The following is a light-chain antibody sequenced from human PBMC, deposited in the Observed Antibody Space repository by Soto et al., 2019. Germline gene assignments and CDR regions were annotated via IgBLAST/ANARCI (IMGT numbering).Light chain of an antibody. J-gene: IGKJ4*01. V-gene: IGKV3-20*01. CDR1: QSVSSSY. CDR2: GAS. CDR3: KQYGSSPV. Sequence: EIVLTQSPGTPSLSPGERATLSCRASQSVSSSYLAWYQQKPGQAPRLLIYGASSRATGIPDRFSGSGSGTDFTLTISRLEPEDFAVYYCKQYGSSPVFGGGTKVDIK.